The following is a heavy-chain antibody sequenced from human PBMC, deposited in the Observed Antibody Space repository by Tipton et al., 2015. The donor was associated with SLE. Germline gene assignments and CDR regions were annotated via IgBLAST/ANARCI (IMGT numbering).Heavy chain of an antibody. D-gene: IGHD3-22*01. CDR2: INHSGST. CDR1: GGSFSGYY. CDR3: AREREIVVVIADTFDI. Sequence: TLSLTCAVYGGSFSGYYWSWIRQPPGKGLEWIGEINHSGSTNYNPSLKSRVTISVDTSKNQFSLKLSSVTAADTAVYYCAREREIVVVIADTFDIWGQGTMVNVSS. V-gene: IGHV4-34*01. J-gene: IGHJ3*02.